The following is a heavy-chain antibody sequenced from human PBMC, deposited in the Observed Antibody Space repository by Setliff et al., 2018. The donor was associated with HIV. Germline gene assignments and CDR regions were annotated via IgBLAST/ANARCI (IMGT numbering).Heavy chain of an antibody. CDR2: ISASNDYT. J-gene: IGHJ4*02. Sequence: GASVKVSCKASGYSFTSYAVSWARQAPGQGLEWMGWISASNDYTNYAHKFQGRVTITADESTNTAYMELSSLRSEDTAVYYCARGAYRRRDGGTYFYQFDFWGRGTLVTSPQ. D-gene: IGHD1-26*01. V-gene: IGHV1-18*01. CDR3: ARGAYRRRDGGTYFYQFDF. CDR1: GYSFTSYA.